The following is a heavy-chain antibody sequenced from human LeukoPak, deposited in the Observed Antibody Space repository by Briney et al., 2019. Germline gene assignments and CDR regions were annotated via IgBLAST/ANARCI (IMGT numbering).Heavy chain of an antibody. V-gene: IGHV1-2*02. CDR3: ARANFLYCSSTTCLFDY. D-gene: IGHD2-2*01. Sequence: ASVKVSCKASGCTFTDYYMHWVRQAPGQGFEWMRWISPNDGDTNYAQKFQGRVTMTRDTSISTAHMEVSRRRSDDTAVYYCARANFLYCSSTTCLFDYWGQGTLVTVSS. J-gene: IGHJ4*02. CDR1: GCTFTDYY. CDR2: ISPNDGDT.